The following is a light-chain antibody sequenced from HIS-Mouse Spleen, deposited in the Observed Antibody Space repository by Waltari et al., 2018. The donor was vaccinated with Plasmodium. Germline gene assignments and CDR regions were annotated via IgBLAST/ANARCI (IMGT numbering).Light chain of an antibody. J-gene: IGKJ1*01. CDR1: QSISSY. V-gene: IGKV1-39*01. Sequence: DIQMTQSPSSLSASVGDRVTITCRASQSISSYLNWYQQKPGKAPKLLIYAASSLQSGVPSRFSGSGSGTDFTLSISSLQPEDFATDYGQQSYSTWTFGQGTKVEIK. CDR3: QQSYSTWT. CDR2: AAS.